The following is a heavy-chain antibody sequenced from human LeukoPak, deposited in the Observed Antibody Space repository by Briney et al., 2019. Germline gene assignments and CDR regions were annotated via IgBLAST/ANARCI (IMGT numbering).Heavy chain of an antibody. Sequence: PGGSLRLSCSASGFTFSSSAIHWVRQAPGKGLEYVSGISSNGGSTYNADSVKGRFTISRDNSKNTVYLQMSSLRPEDTALYYCARDKHDDYGDYGFDYWGQGTLVTVSS. CDR1: GFTFSSSA. D-gene: IGHD4-17*01. V-gene: IGHV3-64D*09. CDR3: ARDKHDDYGDYGFDY. CDR2: ISSNGGST. J-gene: IGHJ4*02.